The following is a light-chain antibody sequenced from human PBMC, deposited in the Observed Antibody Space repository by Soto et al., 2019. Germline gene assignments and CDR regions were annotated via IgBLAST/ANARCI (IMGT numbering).Light chain of an antibody. CDR2: GXX. V-gene: IGLV1-40*01. CDR1: SSNIGAGYD. J-gene: IGLJ3*02. CDR3: QSYDSSLIVWV. Sequence: QSVLTQPPSVSGAPGQRVTISCTGSSSNIGAGYDVHWYQQLAGTAPNLLFYGXXXXXXXXXXXFSGSKSGTSASLAITGXXXXXXXXXYCQSYDSSLIVWVFGGGTQLTVL.